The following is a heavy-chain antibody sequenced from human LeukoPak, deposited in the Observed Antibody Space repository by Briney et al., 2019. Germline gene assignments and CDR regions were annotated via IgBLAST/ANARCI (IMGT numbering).Heavy chain of an antibody. J-gene: IGHJ5*02. CDR2: IYSSGRT. D-gene: IGHD3-10*01. V-gene: IGHV4-61*02. CDR1: GDSINSNNYY. CDR3: ARAQVVRGVWDT. Sequence: SETLSLTCTVSGDSINSNNYYWSWIRQPAGKGLEWIGRIYSSGRTNYNPSLKSRVIISVDTSKTQFSLKLSPVTAADTAVYYCARAQVVRGVWDTWGQGTLVTVSS.